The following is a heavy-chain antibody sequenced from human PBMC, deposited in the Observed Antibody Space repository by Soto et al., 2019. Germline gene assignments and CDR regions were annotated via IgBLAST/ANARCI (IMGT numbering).Heavy chain of an antibody. J-gene: IGHJ4*02. CDR1: GGTFNIYT. Sequence: QVQLVQSGAEVKKPGSSVKVSCKASGGTFNIYTISWVRQAPGQGLEWMGRIIPILGIANYAQKFQGRVTITADKSTSTAYMELGSLRSEHTAVYYCASEYGGNSAWGQGTLVTVSS. CDR3: ASEYGGNSA. V-gene: IGHV1-69*02. D-gene: IGHD4-17*01. CDR2: IIPILGIA.